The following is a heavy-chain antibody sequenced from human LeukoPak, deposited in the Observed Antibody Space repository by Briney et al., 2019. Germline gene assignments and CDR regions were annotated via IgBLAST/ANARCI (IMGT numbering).Heavy chain of an antibody. CDR1: GFTFSSYA. CDR3: AKADSYGGNSQLFDF. V-gene: IGHV3-23*01. J-gene: IGHJ4*02. D-gene: IGHD2-21*02. Sequence: GGSLRLSCAASGFTFSSYAMSWVRQAPGKRLEWVSAIDGSGASTYYADSVKGRFTISRDNSKNTLFLQMNSLAVEDTAVYYCAKADSYGGNSQLFDFWGQGTLVTVSS. CDR2: IDGSGAST.